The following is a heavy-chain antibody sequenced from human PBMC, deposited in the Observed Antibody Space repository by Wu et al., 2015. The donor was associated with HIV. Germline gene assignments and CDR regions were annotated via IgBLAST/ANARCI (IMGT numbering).Heavy chain of an antibody. CDR1: GYTLSKLY. CDR3: ARDLITGTTIDY. Sequence: QDQLVQSGAEVKKPGASVKVSCKVSGYTLSKLYMHWVRQAPGKGLEWMGGFDPEDGETIYAQKFQGRVILTEDTSIDTAYMELRSLRSDDTAVYYCARDLITGTTIDYWGQGTLVTVSS. CDR2: FDPEDGET. V-gene: IGHV1-24*01. J-gene: IGHJ4*02. D-gene: IGHD1-7*01.